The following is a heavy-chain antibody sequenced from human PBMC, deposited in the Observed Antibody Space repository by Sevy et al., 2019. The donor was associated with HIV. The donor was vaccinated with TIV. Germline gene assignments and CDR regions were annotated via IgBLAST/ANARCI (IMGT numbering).Heavy chain of an antibody. D-gene: IGHD6-19*01. Sequence: GGSLRLSCAASGFTFDDYAMHWVRQAPGKGLEWVSGISWNSGSIGYADSVKGRFTISRDNAKNSLYLQMNSLRAEDTALYYCAKDIEAVRSGWFDPRGQGTLVTVSS. CDR1: GFTFDDYA. CDR2: ISWNSGSI. J-gene: IGHJ5*02. V-gene: IGHV3-9*01. CDR3: AKDIEAVRSGWFDP.